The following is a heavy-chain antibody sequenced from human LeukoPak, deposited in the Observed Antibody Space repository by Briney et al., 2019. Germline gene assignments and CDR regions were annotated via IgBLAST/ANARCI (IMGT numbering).Heavy chain of an antibody. CDR3: ARGTYGSGSLF. CDR2: IYSVGST. Sequence: PGGSLRLSCAASGFTVSSNYMSWVRQAPGKGLEWISVIYSVGSTFYADSVKGRFTISRDSSKNTLYLQMNSLRAEDTAVYYCARGTYGSGSLFWGQGTLVTVSS. D-gene: IGHD3-10*01. CDR1: GFTVSSNY. J-gene: IGHJ4*02. V-gene: IGHV3-53*01.